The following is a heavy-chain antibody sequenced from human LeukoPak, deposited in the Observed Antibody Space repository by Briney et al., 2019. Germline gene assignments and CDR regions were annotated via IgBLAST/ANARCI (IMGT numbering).Heavy chain of an antibody. CDR2: IYTSGST. D-gene: IGHD3-9*01. Sequence: SETLSLTCTVSGGSISTYYWTWIRQPAGKRLEWIGRIYTSGSTNYNPSLKSRVTMSVDTSKNQFSLKLSSVTAADTAVYYCARGGSPDYDILTGYSLDFDWFDRWGQGTLVTVSS. CDR3: ARGGSPDYDILTGYSLDFDWFDR. J-gene: IGHJ5*02. V-gene: IGHV4-4*07. CDR1: GGSISTYY.